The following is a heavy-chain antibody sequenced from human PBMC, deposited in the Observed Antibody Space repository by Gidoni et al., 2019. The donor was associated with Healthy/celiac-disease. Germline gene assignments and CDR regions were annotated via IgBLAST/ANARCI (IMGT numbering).Heavy chain of an antibody. D-gene: IGHD3-10*02. Sequence: EVQLLESGGGLVQPGGSLRHSCAASGFTFSSDAMGWVRRDHGMGLEWVSASIGSGGSTYYADSVKGRFTISRVNSKNTLYLQMNSLRSEDTAVDYCANYFRPVSRGYMDFWGQGTLVTVSS. CDR1: GFTFSSDA. CDR3: ANYFRPVSRGYMDF. J-gene: IGHJ4*02. CDR2: SIGSGGST. V-gene: IGHV3-23*01.